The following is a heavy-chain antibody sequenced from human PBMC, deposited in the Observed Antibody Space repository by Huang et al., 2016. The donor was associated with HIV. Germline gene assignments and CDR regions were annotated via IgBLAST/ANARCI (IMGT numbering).Heavy chain of an antibody. CDR2: ILPMVWRA. CDR1: GGSFKISG. J-gene: IGHJ6*03. Sequence: QVHLVQSGAEVKKPGSSVRVSCTASGGSFKISGISWVRQAPGQGLEWLGGILPMVWRANYAQEMGDRVTITARESTTTVYMDRTSLRPEDTAVYYCASGASYEIWTPYYSGWHYSMDVWGEGTTVTVSS. CDR3: ASGASYEIWTPYYSGWHYSMDV. D-gene: IGHD3-9*01. V-gene: IGHV1-69*13.